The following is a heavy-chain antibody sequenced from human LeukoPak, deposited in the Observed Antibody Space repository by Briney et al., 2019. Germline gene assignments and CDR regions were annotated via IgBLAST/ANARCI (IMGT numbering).Heavy chain of an antibody. CDR3: ARPEYSSSSFDY. J-gene: IGHJ4*02. D-gene: IGHD6-6*01. CDR1: GGTFSSYA. V-gene: IGHV1-69*13. CDR2: IIPIFGTA. Sequence: ASVKVSCKASGGTFSSYAISWVRQALGQGLEWMGGIIPIFGTANYAQKFQGRVTITADESTSTAYMELSSLRSEDTAVYYCARPEYSSSSFDYWGQGTLVTVSS.